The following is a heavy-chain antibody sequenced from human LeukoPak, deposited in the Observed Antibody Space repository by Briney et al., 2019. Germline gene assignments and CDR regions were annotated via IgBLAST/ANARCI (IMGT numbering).Heavy chain of an antibody. D-gene: IGHD3-10*01. CDR3: ARDSNGPGSYYAFFDY. J-gene: IGHJ4*02. CDR2: INPNSGGT. Sequence: ASVKVSCKASGYTFTGYYMHWVRQAPGQGLEWMGWINPNSGGTNYAQKFQGRVTMTRDTSISTAYMELSRLRSDDTAVYYCARDSNGPGSYYAFFDYWGQGTLVTVSS. CDR1: GYTFTGYY. V-gene: IGHV1-2*02.